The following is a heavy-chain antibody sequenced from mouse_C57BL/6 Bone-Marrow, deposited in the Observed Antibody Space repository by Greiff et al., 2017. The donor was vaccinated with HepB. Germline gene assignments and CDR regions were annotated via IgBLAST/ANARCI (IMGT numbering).Heavy chain of an antibody. J-gene: IGHJ3*01. CDR1: GYTFTSYW. D-gene: IGHD4-1*01. CDR3: ASENWDEAY. Sequence: VQLQQPGAELVKPGASVKLSCKASGYTFTSYWMQWVKQRPGQGLEWIGEIDPSDSYTNYNQKFKGKATLTVDTSSSTAYMQLSSLTSEDSAVYYCASENWDEAYWGQGTLVTVSA. CDR2: IDPSDSYT. V-gene: IGHV1-50*01.